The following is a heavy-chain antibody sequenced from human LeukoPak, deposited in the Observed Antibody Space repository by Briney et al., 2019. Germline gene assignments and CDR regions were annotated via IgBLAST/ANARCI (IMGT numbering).Heavy chain of an antibody. J-gene: IGHJ4*02. Sequence: ASVKVSCKASGYTFATSGVSWVRQAPGQGLEWMGWISVFNGNTNYAQKLQGRLTMTTDTSTSTAYMDLTSLTSDDTAVYYCAREERFGESKLDYWGREPWSPSPQ. CDR1: GYTFATSG. V-gene: IGHV1-18*01. CDR2: ISVFNGNT. CDR3: AREERFGESKLDY. D-gene: IGHD3-10*01.